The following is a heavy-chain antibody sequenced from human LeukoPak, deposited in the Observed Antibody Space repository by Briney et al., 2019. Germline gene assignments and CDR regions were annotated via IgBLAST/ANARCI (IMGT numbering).Heavy chain of an antibody. CDR1: GYTFTDYH. CDR2: IDSNTGDT. J-gene: IGHJ4*02. V-gene: IGHV1-2*02. Sequence: ASVKVSCKASGYTFTDYHLHWVRQAPGQGLEWMAWIDSNTGDTEYAQKFQGRVTVTRDTSITTAYMELSSLRSDDTAVYYCARDSSPAVGSYFDNWGQGTLVTVSS. D-gene: IGHD6-13*01. CDR3: ARDSSPAVGSYFDN.